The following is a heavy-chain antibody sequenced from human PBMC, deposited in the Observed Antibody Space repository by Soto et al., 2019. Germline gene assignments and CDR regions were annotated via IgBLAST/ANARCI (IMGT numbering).Heavy chain of an antibody. CDR2: ISGNGDSV. D-gene: IGHD3-16*01. Sequence: GGYLILSCAASGFTFSNYAMTWVRQAPGKGLEWVSGISGNGDSVYYADFVKGRFTISRDNSKNTLYLQMNSPRVEDTAVYYCAREISYVSGGHIYYGMDVLGQGTAVIVSS. CDR1: GFTFSNYA. J-gene: IGHJ6*01. V-gene: IGHV3-23*01. CDR3: AREISYVSGGHIYYGMDV.